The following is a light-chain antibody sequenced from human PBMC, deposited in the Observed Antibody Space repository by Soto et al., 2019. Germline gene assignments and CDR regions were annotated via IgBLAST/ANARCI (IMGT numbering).Light chain of an antibody. V-gene: IGKV3-15*01. CDR2: GAS. Sequence: ELVLTQSPATLSVSPGERASLSCRASQSVSSKLAWYQQKPGQAPRLLIHGASTRATGIPARFSGSGSGTEFTLTISSLQSEDFAVYYCQQYNNWWTFGQGTKVDIK. CDR3: QQYNNWWT. CDR1: QSVSSK. J-gene: IGKJ1*01.